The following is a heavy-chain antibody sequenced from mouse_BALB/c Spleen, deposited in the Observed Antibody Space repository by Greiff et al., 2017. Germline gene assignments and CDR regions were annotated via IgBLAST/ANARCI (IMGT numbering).Heavy chain of an antibody. V-gene: IGHV2-2*02. CDR3: ARNSPYGFYAMDY. CDR2: IWSGGST. Sequence: VHLVESGPGLVQPSQSLSITCTVSGFSLTSYGVHWVRQSPGKGLEWLGVIWSGGSTDYNAAFISRLSISKDNSKSQVFFKMNSLQANDTAIYYCARNSPYGFYAMDYWGQGTSVTVSS. J-gene: IGHJ4*01. CDR1: GFSLTSYG. D-gene: IGHD2-2*01.